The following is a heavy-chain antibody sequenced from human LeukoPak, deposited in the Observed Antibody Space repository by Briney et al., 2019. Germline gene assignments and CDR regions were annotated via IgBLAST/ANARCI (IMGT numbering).Heavy chain of an antibody. Sequence: PSETLSLTCTVSGGSISSYYWSWIRQPAGKGLEWIGRIYTSGSTNYNPSLKSRVTISVDTSKNQFSLKLSSVTAEDTAVYYCARARGDYDILTGYYLSNFDYWGQGTLVTVSS. CDR1: GGSISSYY. D-gene: IGHD3-9*01. J-gene: IGHJ4*02. V-gene: IGHV4-4*07. CDR3: ARARGDYDILTGYYLSNFDY. CDR2: IYTSGST.